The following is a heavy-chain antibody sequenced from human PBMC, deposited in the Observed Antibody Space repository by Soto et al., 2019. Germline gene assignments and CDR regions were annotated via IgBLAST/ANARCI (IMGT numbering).Heavy chain of an antibody. CDR3: ARDLSARYYFDY. CDR1: GYTFTSYY. V-gene: IGHV1-46*01. Sequence: VKVSCRASGYTFTSYYMHWVRQAPGQGLEWMGIINPSGGSTSYAQKFQGRVTMTRDTSTSTVYMELSSLRSEDTAVYYCARDLSARYYFDYWGQGTLVTVSS. J-gene: IGHJ4*02. CDR2: INPSGGST.